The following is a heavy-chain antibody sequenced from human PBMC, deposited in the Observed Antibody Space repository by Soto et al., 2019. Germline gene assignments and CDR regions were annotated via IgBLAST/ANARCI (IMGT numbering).Heavy chain of an antibody. CDR2: IDYSGST. D-gene: IGHD2-15*01. Sequence: QLQLQESGPGLVKPSETLSLTCTVSGGSISSSSYYWGWIRQPPGKGLEWIGSIDYSGSTYYNPSLKSRVPISVDPSKNQFSLKLSSVTAADTAVYYCARRRYCSGGSCSSYFDYWGQGTLVTVSS. CDR1: GGSISSSSYY. V-gene: IGHV4-39*01. J-gene: IGHJ4*02. CDR3: ARRRYCSGGSCSSYFDY.